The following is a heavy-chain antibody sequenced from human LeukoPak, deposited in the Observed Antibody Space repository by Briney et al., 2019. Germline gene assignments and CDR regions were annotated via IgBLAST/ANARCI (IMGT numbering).Heavy chain of an antibody. CDR1: GFTFSSYG. CDR2: IRYDGSNK. Sequence: GGSLRLSCAASGFTFSSYGVHWVRQAPGKGLEWVAFIRYDGSNKYYADSVKGRFTISRDNSKNTLYLQMNSLRAEDTAVYYCAKDAIVVVPAAPTELYYYYCMDVWGKGTTVTVSS. J-gene: IGHJ6*03. V-gene: IGHV3-30*02. CDR3: AKDAIVVVPAAPTELYYYYCMDV. D-gene: IGHD2-2*01.